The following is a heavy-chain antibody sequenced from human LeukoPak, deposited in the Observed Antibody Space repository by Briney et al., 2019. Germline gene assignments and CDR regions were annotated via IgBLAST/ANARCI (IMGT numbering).Heavy chain of an antibody. V-gene: IGHV4-59*01. CDR3: ARTGGDCSSGLCYYAMDV. CDR1: GGSISSYY. Sequence: SETLSLTCTVSGGSISSYYWSWIRQPPGKGLEWIGYIYYSGSTNYNPSLRSRVTLSIDLSKNQFSLRLSSVTAADTAVYYCARTGGDCSSGLCYYAMDVWGQGTTVTVS. D-gene: IGHD2-21*02. CDR2: IYYSGST. J-gene: IGHJ6*02.